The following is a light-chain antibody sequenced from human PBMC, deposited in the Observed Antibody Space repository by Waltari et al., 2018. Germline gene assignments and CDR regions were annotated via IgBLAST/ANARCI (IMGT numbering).Light chain of an antibody. CDR3: ATWDDIVDGVI. CDR1: MSNIGNYH. V-gene: IGLV1-47*01. J-gene: IGLJ2*01. Sequence: QSVLTQPPSASESPGQRVTISCSGTMSNIGNYHVHWYQQVPGTKPRLIIQRDYQRPSGVPDRFSGSRSGTSASLAISGLRIEDEASYYCATWDDIVDGVIFGGGTKLTVL. CDR2: RDY.